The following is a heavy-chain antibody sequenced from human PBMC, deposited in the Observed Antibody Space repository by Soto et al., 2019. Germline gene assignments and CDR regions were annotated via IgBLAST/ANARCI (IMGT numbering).Heavy chain of an antibody. CDR2: IIPLLSTS. J-gene: IGHJ4*02. D-gene: IGHD5-12*01. CDR3: ARDSPIGSTFSGYDAIDY. V-gene: IGHV1-69*08. CDR1: GGPFSNDI. Sequence: QVQLEQSGAEVKKPGSSVKVSCKASGGPFSNDIITWVRQAPGQGLEWMGRIIPLLSTSTYAQKFQGRLTITADRSKGTAYMELHSLRSEDTAVYYCARDSPIGSTFSGYDAIDYWGQGTRITVSS.